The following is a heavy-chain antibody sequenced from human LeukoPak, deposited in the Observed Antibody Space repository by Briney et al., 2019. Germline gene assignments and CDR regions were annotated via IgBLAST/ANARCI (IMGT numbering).Heavy chain of an antibody. V-gene: IGHV3-30*18. D-gene: IGHD3-22*01. J-gene: IGHJ4*02. Sequence: GGSLRLSCAASGFTFSSYGMHWVRQAPGKGLEWVALISYDGSNKYYADSVKGRFTISRDNSKNTLYLQMNSLREEDTAVYYCAKVGSYHDFDYWGQGTLVTVSS. CDR1: GFTFSSYG. CDR2: ISYDGSNK. CDR3: AKVGSYHDFDY.